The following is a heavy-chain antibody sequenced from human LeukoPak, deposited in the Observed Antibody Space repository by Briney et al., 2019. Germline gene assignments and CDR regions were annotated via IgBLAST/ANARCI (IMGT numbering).Heavy chain of an antibody. CDR3: AKGPLFDTPALSYYYYMDV. J-gene: IGHJ6*03. V-gene: IGHV3-23*01. D-gene: IGHD3-10*02. CDR1: GFTFSSYA. Sequence: GGSLRLSCAASGFTFSSYAMSWVRQAPGKGLEWVSAISGSGGSTYYADSVKGRFTISRDNSKNTLYLQMNSLRAEDTAVYYCAKGPLFDTPALSYYYYMDVWGKGTMVTVSS. CDR2: ISGSGGST.